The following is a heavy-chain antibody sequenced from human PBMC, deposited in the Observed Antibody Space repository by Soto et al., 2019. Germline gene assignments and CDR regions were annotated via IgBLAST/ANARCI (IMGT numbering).Heavy chain of an antibody. D-gene: IGHD3-3*01. V-gene: IGHV3-48*02. CDR2: ISSSSSTI. CDR1: GFTFSSYS. CDR3: AREYYDFWSGYYNPSHYYYYGMDV. Sequence: GGSLRLSCAACGFTFSSYSMNWVRQAPGKGLEWVSYISSSSSTIYYADSVKGRFTISRDNAKNSLYLQMNSLRDEDTAVYYCAREYYDFWSGYYNPSHYYYYGMDVWGQGTTVTVSS. J-gene: IGHJ6*02.